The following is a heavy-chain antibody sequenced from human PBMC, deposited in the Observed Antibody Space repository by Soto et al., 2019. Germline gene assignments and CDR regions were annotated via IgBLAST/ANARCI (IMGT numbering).Heavy chain of an antibody. J-gene: IGHJ4*02. CDR3: ARDYDILTGLDY. Sequence: PGGSLRLSCAASGFTFSSYAMSWVRQAPGKGLEWVSRINSDGSSTSYADSVKGRFTISRDNAKNTLYLQMNSLRAEDTAVYYCARDYDILTGLDYWGQGTLVTVSS. D-gene: IGHD3-9*01. CDR2: INSDGSST. CDR1: GFTFSSYA. V-gene: IGHV3-74*01.